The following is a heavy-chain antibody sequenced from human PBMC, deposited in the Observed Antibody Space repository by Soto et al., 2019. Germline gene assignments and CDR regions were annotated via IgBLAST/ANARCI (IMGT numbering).Heavy chain of an antibody. Sequence: PGGSLRLSCAASGFTFSIYGMHLVRQAPGKGLEWVAVISYDGSNKYYADSVKGRFTISRDNSKNTLYLQMNSLRAEDTAVYYCAKDFCHGIDGWGQGAPVTVSS. V-gene: IGHV3-30*18. CDR1: GFTFSIYG. D-gene: IGHD3-3*01. CDR3: AKDFCHGIDG. CDR2: ISYDGSNK. J-gene: IGHJ6*01.